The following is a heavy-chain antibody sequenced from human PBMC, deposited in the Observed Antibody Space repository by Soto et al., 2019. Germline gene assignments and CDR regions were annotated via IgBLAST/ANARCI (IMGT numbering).Heavy chain of an antibody. CDR2: ISWDGGST. V-gene: IGHV3-43*01. Sequence: GGSLRLSCAASGFTFDDYTMHWVRQAPGKGLEWVSLISWDGGSTYYADSVKGRFTISRDNSKNSLYLQMNSLRTEDTALYYCAAGSSSLRGGFDYWGQGTLVTVSS. J-gene: IGHJ4*02. CDR3: AAGSSSLRGGFDY. D-gene: IGHD6-6*01. CDR1: GFTFDDYT.